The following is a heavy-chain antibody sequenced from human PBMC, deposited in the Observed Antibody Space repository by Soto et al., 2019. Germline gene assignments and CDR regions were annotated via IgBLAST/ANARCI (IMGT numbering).Heavy chain of an antibody. D-gene: IGHD3-9*01. CDR1: GASISSGAYF. Sequence: SETLSLTCTVSGASISSGAYFWSWIRQYPGKGLEWIGYISYSGSTYYNPSLKSRLSISVDTSKNQFSLRLRSVTAADTAVYYCARSPRDTLTDYYVFNYWGQGTLVTVSS. CDR3: ARSPRDTLTDYYVFNY. V-gene: IGHV4-31*03. CDR2: ISYSGST. J-gene: IGHJ4*02.